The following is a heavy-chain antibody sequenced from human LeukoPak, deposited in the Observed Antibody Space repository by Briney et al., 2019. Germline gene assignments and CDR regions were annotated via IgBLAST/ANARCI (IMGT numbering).Heavy chain of an antibody. Sequence: GSSVKVSCKASGGTFSSYAISWVRQAPGQGLEWMGWISAYNGNTNYAQKLQGRVTMTTDTSTSTAYMELRSLRSDDTAVYYCARDSRLRYFDWLPLDYWGQGTLVTVSS. J-gene: IGHJ4*02. CDR1: GGTFSSYA. CDR2: ISAYNGNT. D-gene: IGHD3-9*01. CDR3: ARDSRLRYFDWLPLDY. V-gene: IGHV1-18*01.